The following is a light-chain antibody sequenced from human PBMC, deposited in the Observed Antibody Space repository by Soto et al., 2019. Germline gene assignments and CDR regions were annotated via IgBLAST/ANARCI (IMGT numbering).Light chain of an antibody. J-gene: IGLJ2*01. CDR1: SSEVGGYNY. CDR3: SSYTSSSTLAVV. Sequence: QSVLNQPASVSGSPGQSITISCTGTSSEVGGYNYVSWYQQHPGKAPKLMIYDVSNRPSGVSNRFSGSKSGNTASLTISGLQAEDEADYYCSSYTSSSTLAVVFGGGTKLTVL. CDR2: DVS. V-gene: IGLV2-14*01.